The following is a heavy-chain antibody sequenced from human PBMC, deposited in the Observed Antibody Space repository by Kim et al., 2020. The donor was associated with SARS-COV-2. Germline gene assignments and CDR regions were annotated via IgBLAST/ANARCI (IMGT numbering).Heavy chain of an antibody. Sequence: KFQGKVTMTRDTSTSTVYMELSSLRSEDTAVYYCARGVDYYGSHFDAFEIWGQGTMVTVSS. CDR3: ARGVDYYGSHFDAFEI. V-gene: IGHV1-46*01. J-gene: IGHJ3*02. D-gene: IGHD3-10*01.